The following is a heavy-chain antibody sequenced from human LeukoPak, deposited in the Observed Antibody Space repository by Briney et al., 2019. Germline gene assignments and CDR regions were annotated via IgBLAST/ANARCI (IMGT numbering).Heavy chain of an antibody. V-gene: IGHV4-39*07. CDR1: SGSFSDYC. Sequence: MPSETLSLTCAVSSGSFSDYCWTWFRQPPGKGLEWIGSIYYSGSTYYNPSLKSRVTISVDTSKNQFSLKLSSVTAADTAVYYCAREHVEGDAFDIWGQGTMVTVSS. J-gene: IGHJ3*02. CDR2: IYYSGST. CDR3: AREHVEGDAFDI.